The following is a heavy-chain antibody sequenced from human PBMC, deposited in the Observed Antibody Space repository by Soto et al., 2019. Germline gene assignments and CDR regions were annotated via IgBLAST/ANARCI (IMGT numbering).Heavy chain of an antibody. V-gene: IGHV4-39*01. CDR3: ARLNPGPWGVGATGFLDY. J-gene: IGHJ4*02. Sequence: QLQLQESGPGLVKPSETLSLTCTVSGGSISSSSYYWGWFRQPPGKGLEWIGSIYYSGSTYYNPSLRSRVTISVDTSKNQFYLKVSSVTAADTAVYYGARLNPGPWGVGATGFLDYWGQGTLVTGSS. D-gene: IGHD1-26*01. CDR2: IYYSGST. CDR1: GGSISSSSYY.